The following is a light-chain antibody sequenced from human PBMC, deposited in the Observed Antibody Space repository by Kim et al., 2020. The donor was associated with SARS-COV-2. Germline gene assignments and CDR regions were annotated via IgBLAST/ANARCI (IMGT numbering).Light chain of an antibody. Sequence: SVKRTCNLRSWPSSYIRAWHQQQPGKAPRSLMKLEGSGSYNKGSGVPDRFSGSCSGADRYLTISHLQSEDDADYYCETWDSNIRVFGGGTQLTVL. J-gene: IGLJ7*01. CDR3: ETWDSNIRV. CDR2: LEGSGSY. V-gene: IGLV4-60*03. CDR1: SWPSSYI.